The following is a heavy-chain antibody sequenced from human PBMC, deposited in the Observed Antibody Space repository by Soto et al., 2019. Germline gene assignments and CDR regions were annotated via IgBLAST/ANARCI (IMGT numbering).Heavy chain of an antibody. CDR1: GYTFTGYY. D-gene: IGHD6-13*01. V-gene: IGHV1-69*04. CDR2: IIPILGIA. J-gene: IGHJ6*02. CDR3: ARAIAAAGHYYYYGMDV. Sequence: SVKVSCKASGYTFTGYYMHWVRQAPGQGLEWMGRIIPILGIANYAQKFQGRVTITADKSTSTAYMELSSLRSEDTAVYYCARAIAAAGHYYYYGMDVWGQGTTVTVSS.